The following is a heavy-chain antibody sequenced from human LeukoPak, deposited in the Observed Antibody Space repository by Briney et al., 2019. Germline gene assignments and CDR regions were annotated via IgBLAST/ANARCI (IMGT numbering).Heavy chain of an antibody. Sequence: PGGSLRLSCAGSGFTVSSNYMSWVRQAPGKGLEWVSVIYSGGSTYYTDSVKGRFTISRDNSKNTLYLQMNSLRAEDTAVYYCARQSLWFGELNDAFDIWGQGTMVTVSS. CDR1: GFTVSSNY. D-gene: IGHD3-10*01. V-gene: IGHV3-53*01. CDR3: ARQSLWFGELNDAFDI. CDR2: IYSGGST. J-gene: IGHJ3*02.